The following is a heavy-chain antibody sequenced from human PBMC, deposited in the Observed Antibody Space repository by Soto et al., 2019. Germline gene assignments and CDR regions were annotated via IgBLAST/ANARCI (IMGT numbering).Heavy chain of an antibody. V-gene: IGHV3-15*01. Sequence: PGRSLRLSCAASGFTFSDAWMTWLRSTPGRGLEWVGRIKNKRSDEATDYAAAVKGRFIISRDDSKNTLYLQMHSLTTDDTAVYYCSTDGLNYGSFNYWGQGTLVTVSS. D-gene: IGHD1-7*01. CDR1: GFTFSDAW. J-gene: IGHJ4*02. CDR3: STDGLNYGSFNY. CDR2: IKNKRSDEAT.